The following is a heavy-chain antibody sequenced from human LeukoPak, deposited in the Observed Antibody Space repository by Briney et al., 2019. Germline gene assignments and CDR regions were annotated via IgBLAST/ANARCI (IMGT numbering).Heavy chain of an antibody. CDR3: ASMTRRGSFDY. CDR2: IRKDGSDI. V-gene: IGHV3-7*01. CDR1: GFTFSTSW. D-gene: IGHD3-10*01. Sequence: GGSLRLSCAASGFTFSTSWMSWVRQAPGKGLEWVANIRKDGSDIHYVDSVKGRFTISRDNAKNSLYLQMNSLRAEDTAVYYCASMTRRGSFDYWGQGTLVTVSS. J-gene: IGHJ4*02.